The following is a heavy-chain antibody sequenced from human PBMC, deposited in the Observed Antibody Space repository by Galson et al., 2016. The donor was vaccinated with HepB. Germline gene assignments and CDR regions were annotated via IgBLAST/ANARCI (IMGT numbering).Heavy chain of an antibody. J-gene: IGHJ5*02. CDR3: ARDGNADSP. V-gene: IGHV3-74*01. D-gene: IGHD4-23*01. CDR2: INSDGSTK. CDR1: GFTLSSYW. Sequence: SLRLSCAASGFTLSSYWMHWVRQAPGKGLVWVSRINSDGSTKNYADSVKGRFTISRDNSKNTLYLQMNSLRAEDTAVYYCARDGNADSPWGPGTLVTVSS.